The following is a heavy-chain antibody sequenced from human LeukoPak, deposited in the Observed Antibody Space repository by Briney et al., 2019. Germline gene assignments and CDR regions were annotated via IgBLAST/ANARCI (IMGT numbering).Heavy chain of an antibody. J-gene: IGHJ4*02. CDR2: IKQDGSEK. CDR3: ARAPPGRDLLGGFDF. D-gene: IGHD2-15*01. V-gene: IGHV3-7*01. CDR1: GFTFSSYW. Sequence: PSGGSLRLSCAASGFTFSSYWMGWVRQAPGKGLEWVANIKQDGSEKYYVDSVKGRFTISRDNAKNSLYLQMNSLRAEDTAVYYCARAPPGRDLLGGFDFWGQGIRVTVSS.